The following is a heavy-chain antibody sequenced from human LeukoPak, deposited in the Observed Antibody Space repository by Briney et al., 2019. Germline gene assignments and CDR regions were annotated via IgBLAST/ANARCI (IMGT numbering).Heavy chain of an antibody. Sequence: GGSLRLSCAVFGFTVRSNYMSWVRQAPGKGLEWVSVIYNDGSTYYADSVKGRFTISRDNSKNTVYLQMNSLRPEDTAVYFCAKDFDSGGSYDGAHSWGQGALVTVSS. J-gene: IGHJ4*02. D-gene: IGHD3-22*01. V-gene: IGHV3-53*01. CDR3: AKDFDSGGSYDGAHS. CDR2: IYNDGST. CDR1: GFTVRSNY.